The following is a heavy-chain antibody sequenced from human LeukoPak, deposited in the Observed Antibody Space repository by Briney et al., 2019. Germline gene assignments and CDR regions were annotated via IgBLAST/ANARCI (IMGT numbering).Heavy chain of an antibody. V-gene: IGHV4-61*02. CDR1: GGSISSGSYY. CDR2: IYTSGST. J-gene: IGHJ6*02. Sequence: KASQTLSLTCTVPGGSISSGSYYWSWIRQPAGKGLEWIGRIYTSGSTNYNPSLKSRVTISVDTSKNQFSLKLSSVTAADTAVYYCARDRRIAAAATGYYYGMDVWGQGTTVTVSS. CDR3: ARDRRIAAAATGYYYGMDV. D-gene: IGHD6-13*01.